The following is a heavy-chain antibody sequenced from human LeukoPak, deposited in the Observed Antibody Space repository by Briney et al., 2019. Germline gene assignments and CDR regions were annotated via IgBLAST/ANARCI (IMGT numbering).Heavy chain of an antibody. V-gene: IGHV1-18*01. D-gene: IGHD3-22*01. J-gene: IGHJ4*02. CDR1: GYTFTSYG. Sequence: DSVKVSCKASGYTFTSYGISWVRQAPGQGLEWMGWISAYNGNTNYAQKLQGRVTMTTDTSTCTAYMELRSLRSDDTAVYYCARDLYYYDSSGYYYFWGQGTLVTVSS. CDR3: ARDLYYYDSSGYYYF. CDR2: ISAYNGNT.